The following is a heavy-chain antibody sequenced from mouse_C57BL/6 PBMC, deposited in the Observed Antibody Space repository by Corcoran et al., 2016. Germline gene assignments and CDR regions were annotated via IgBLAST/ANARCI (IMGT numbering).Heavy chain of an antibody. V-gene: IGHV1-19*01. J-gene: IGHJ4*01. Sequence: EVQLQQSGPVLVKPGASVKMSCKASGYTFTDYYMNWVKQSHGKSLEWIGVINPYNGGTSYNQKFKGKATLTVDKSSSTAYMELHSLTSEDYAVYYGARKVLRFSVYAVDYWGQATVVTVSS. D-gene: IGHD1-1*01. CDR2: INPYNGGT. CDR1: GYTFTDYY. CDR3: ARKVLRFSVYAVDY.